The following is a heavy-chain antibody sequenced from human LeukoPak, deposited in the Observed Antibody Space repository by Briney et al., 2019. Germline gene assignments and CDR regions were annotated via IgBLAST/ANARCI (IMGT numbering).Heavy chain of an antibody. CDR2: IVPIFGTA. Sequence: SVKVSCKASGGTFSSYAISWVRQAPGQGLEWMGGIVPIFGTANYAQTFQGRVTITADESTSTAYMELSSLRSEDTAVYYCARNGRGYSYGYYFDYGGQGTLVTVSS. D-gene: IGHD5-18*01. J-gene: IGHJ4*02. V-gene: IGHV1-69*13. CDR1: GGTFSSYA. CDR3: ARNGRGYSYGYYFDY.